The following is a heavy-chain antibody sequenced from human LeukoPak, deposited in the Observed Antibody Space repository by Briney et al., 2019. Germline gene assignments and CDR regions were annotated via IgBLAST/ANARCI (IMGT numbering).Heavy chain of an antibody. D-gene: IGHD3-16*01. CDR2: IYYSGST. CDR1: GGSISNYY. CDR3: ARGVVITFGGAVDY. J-gene: IGHJ4*02. Sequence: SETLSLTCAVSGGSISNYYWSWIRQPPGKGLEWIGYIYYSGSTNYNPSLKSRVTISVDTSKNQFSLKLSSVTAADTAVYYCARGVVITFGGAVDYWGQGTLVTVSS. V-gene: IGHV4-59*01.